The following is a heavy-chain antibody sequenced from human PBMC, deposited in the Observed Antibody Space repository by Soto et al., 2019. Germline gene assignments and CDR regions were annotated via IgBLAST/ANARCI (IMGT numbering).Heavy chain of an antibody. J-gene: IGHJ4*02. CDR1: GFTFSSLS. Sequence: GGSLRLSCTGSGFTFSSLSLHWVLQGPDKGLEWVAVVSFDGKVTYYADSVKGRFTVSRDNSKNTIYLQANSLRAEDTAVYYCAREPYGDSQYFDYWGQGT. CDR3: AREPYGDSQYFDY. D-gene: IGHD2-21*02. V-gene: IGHV3-30*04. CDR2: VSFDGKVT.